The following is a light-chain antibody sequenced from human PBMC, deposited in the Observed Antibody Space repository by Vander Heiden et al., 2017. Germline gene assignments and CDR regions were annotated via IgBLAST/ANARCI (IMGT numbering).Light chain of an antibody. Sequence: TITCRASQSISSWLAWYQQKPGKAPKLLIYKASSLESGVPSRFSGSGSGTEFTLTISSLQPDDFATYYCQQDNSYSWTFGQGTKVEIK. CDR3: QQDNSYSWT. CDR1: QSISSW. CDR2: KAS. J-gene: IGKJ1*01. V-gene: IGKV1-5*03.